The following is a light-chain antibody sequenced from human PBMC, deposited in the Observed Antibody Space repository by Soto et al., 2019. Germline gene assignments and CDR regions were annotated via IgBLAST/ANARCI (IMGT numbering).Light chain of an antibody. CDR3: SSYTSSPSYV. CDR1: SSNVGGYNY. Sequence: VLTRPAPGPGSPGQPITIPCPGTSSNVGGYNYVSWYQQHPGKAPKLMIYDVSNRPSGVSNRFSGSKSGNTASLTLSGLQAEDEADYYCSSYTSSPSYVFGSGTKVTVL. V-gene: IGLV2-14*01. CDR2: DVS. J-gene: IGLJ1*01.